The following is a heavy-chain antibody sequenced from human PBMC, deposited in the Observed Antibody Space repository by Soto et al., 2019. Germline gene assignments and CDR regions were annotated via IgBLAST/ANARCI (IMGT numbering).Heavy chain of an antibody. V-gene: IGHV5-51*01. D-gene: IGHD6-6*01. CDR2: IYPGDSDI. CDR3: ARLSGSPSGMDV. J-gene: IGHJ6*02. Sequence: PGESLKISCKGSGFSFTTYWIAWVRQMPGKGLEWMGIIYPGDSDIRYSPSFQGQVSISADRSITTAYLQWSSLKASDTAIYYCARLSGSPSGMDVWGLGTTVTVYS. CDR1: GFSFTTYW.